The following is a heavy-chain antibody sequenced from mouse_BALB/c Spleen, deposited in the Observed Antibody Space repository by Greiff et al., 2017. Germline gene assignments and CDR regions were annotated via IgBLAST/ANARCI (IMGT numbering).Heavy chain of an antibody. J-gene: IGHJ4*01. V-gene: IGHV1S81*02. CDR2: INPSNGRT. CDR1: GYTFTSYW. Sequence: QVQLKQPGAELVKPGASVKLSCKASGYTFTSYWMHWVKQRPGQGLEWIGEINPSNGRTNYNEKFKSKATLTVDKSSSTAYMQLSSLTSEDSAVYYCPITTDPYYAMDYWGQGTSVTVSS. D-gene: IGHD1-2*01. CDR3: PITTDPYYAMDY.